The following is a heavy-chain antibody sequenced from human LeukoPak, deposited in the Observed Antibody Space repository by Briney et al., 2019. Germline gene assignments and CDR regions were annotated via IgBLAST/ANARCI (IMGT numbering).Heavy chain of an antibody. Sequence: GRSLRLSCAASGFTFDDYAMHWVRQAPGKGLEWVSGISWNSGSIGYADSVKGRFTISRDNAKNSLYLQMNSLRTEDTALYYCAKDKAVAAYFDYWGQGTLVTVSS. CDR2: ISWNSGSI. CDR3: AKDKAVAAYFDY. CDR1: GFTFDDYA. V-gene: IGHV3-9*01. D-gene: IGHD6-19*01. J-gene: IGHJ4*02.